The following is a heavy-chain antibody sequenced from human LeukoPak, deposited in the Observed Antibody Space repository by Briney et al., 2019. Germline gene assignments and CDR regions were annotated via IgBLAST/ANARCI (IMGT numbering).Heavy chain of an antibody. Sequence: GGSLRLSCAASGFTISSYGMHWGRQAPGKGLEGVAFIHSDGSNKYYPDSVKGRFTISRDNSKNTLYLQMNNLRAEDTAVYYCAHSSLSTWGQGTLVTVSS. CDR3: AHSSLST. D-gene: IGHD6-19*01. CDR1: GFTISSYG. V-gene: IGHV3-30*02. J-gene: IGHJ4*02. CDR2: IHSDGSNK.